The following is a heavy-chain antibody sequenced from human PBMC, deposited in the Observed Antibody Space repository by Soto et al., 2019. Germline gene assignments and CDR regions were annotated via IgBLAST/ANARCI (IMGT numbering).Heavy chain of an antibody. Sequence: VASVKVSCKASGYTFTGYYLHWVRQAPRQGLEGMGWINPNSGGTNYAQKFQGRVTMTRDTPISTAYMELSRLRSDDTAVYYCARAHTPHDYYYRCGCLDYWGQGTLVTVYS. V-gene: IGHV1-2*02. D-gene: IGHD3-22*01. CDR3: ARAHTPHDYYYRCGCLDY. CDR2: INPNSGGT. J-gene: IGHJ4*02. CDR1: GYTFTGYY.